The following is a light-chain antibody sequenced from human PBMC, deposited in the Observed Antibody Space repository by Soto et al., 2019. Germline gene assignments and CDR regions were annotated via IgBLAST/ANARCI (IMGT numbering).Light chain of an antibody. J-gene: IGLJ3*02. V-gene: IGLV4-69*01. Sequence: QSVLTQSPSASASPGASVKLTCTLSSGHSDYAIAWHQQQPEKGPRYLMKVTSDGSHTKGDGIPDRFSGSSSGADRYLTISSLRSDDEADYYSQAWGTGGVFGGGTKLTVL. CDR1: SGHSDYA. CDR3: QAWGTGGV. CDR2: VTSDGSH.